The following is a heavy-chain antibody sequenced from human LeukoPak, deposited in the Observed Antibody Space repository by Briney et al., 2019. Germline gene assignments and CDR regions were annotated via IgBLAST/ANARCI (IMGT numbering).Heavy chain of an antibody. J-gene: IGHJ4*02. D-gene: IGHD2-21*02. CDR1: GFTFSSYG. Sequence: GGSLRLSCAASGFTFSSYGMHWVRQAPGKGLEWVAVTWYDGNNKDYADSVKGRFTISRDNSKNTVYLQMNSLRAEDTAVYHCARDRCGGNYFYLDSSGQGTLVTVSS. CDR3: ARDRCGGNYFYLDS. CDR2: TWYDGNNK. V-gene: IGHV3-33*01.